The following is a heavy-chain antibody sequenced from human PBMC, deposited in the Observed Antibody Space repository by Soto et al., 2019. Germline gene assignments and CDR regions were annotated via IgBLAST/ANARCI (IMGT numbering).Heavy chain of an antibody. CDR3: SRHVSDIVVVPAAIEFDY. V-gene: IGHV5-51*01. CDR2: THLGESDT. D-gene: IGHD2-2*01. J-gene: IGHJ4*02. CDR1: GYNFANFW. Sequence: PGESLKISCQGSGYNFANFWIGWVRQKPGKGLELMGITHLGESDTKYSPSFRGQVTLSGDKNINTTYLQWGTLKASDTAMYYCSRHVSDIVVVPAAIEFDYWGQGALVTVSS.